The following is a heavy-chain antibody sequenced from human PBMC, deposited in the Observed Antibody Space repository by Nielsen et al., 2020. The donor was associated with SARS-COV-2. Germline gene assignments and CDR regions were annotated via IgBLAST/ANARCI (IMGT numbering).Heavy chain of an antibody. J-gene: IGHJ4*02. D-gene: IGHD4-23*01. CDR3: AKDIGGSSFGYDY. CDR1: GFTFDDYA. CDR2: ISWNSGSI. V-gene: IGHV3-9*01. Sequence: SLKIPCAASGFTFDDYAMHWVRQAPGKGLEWVSGISWNSGSIGYADSVKGRFTISRDNAKNSLYLQMNSLRAEDTALYYCAKDIGGSSFGYDYWGQGTLVTVSS.